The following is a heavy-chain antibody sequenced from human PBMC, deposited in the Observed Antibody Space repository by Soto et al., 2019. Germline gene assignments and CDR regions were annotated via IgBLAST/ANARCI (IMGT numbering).Heavy chain of an antibody. V-gene: IGHV3-23*01. D-gene: IGHD4-17*01. Sequence: GGSLRLSCAASGFTFSSYAMSWDRQAPGKGLEWVSAISGSGGSTYYADSVKGRFTISRDNSKNTLYLQMNSLRAEDTAVYYCAKVRGGDYGDLTFDYWGQGTLVTVSS. CDR3: AKVRGGDYGDLTFDY. J-gene: IGHJ4*02. CDR2: ISGSGGST. CDR1: GFTFSSYA.